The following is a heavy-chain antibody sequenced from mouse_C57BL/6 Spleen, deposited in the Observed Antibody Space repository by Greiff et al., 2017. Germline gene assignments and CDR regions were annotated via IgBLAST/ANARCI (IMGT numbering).Heavy chain of an antibody. CDR3: ARNDYYGSSFDY. D-gene: IGHD1-1*01. J-gene: IGHJ2*01. CDR1: GFSLTSYG. Sequence: QVQLKESGPGLVQPSQSLSITCTVSGFSLTSYGVHWVRQSPGKGLEWLGVIWSGGSTDYNAAFISRLSISKDNSNSQVFLKMTSLQADDTAIYYCARNDYYGSSFDYWGQGTTLTVSS. V-gene: IGHV2-2*01. CDR2: IWSGGST.